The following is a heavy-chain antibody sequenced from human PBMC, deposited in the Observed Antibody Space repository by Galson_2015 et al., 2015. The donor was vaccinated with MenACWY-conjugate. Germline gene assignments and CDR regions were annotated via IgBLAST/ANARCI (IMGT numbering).Heavy chain of an antibody. CDR2: IYYSGST. CDR1: GGSTSSSSYY. V-gene: IGHV4-39*07. CDR3: ARGQWELPNYYYYGMDV. J-gene: IGHJ6*02. Sequence: SETLSLTCTVSGGSTSSSSYYWGWIRQPPGKGLEWIGSIYYSGSTYYNPSLKSRVTISVDTPKNQFSLKLSSVTAADTAVYYCARGQWELPNYYYYGMDVWGQGTTVSVSS. D-gene: IGHD1-26*01.